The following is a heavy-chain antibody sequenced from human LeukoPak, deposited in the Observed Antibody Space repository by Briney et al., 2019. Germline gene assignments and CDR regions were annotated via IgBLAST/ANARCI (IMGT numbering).Heavy chain of an antibody. J-gene: IGHJ4*02. CDR1: GFTFSSYA. V-gene: IGHV3-23*01. Sequence: PGGSLRLSCAASGFTFSSYAMSWVRQAPGKGLEWVSAISGSGGSTYYADSVKGRFTISRDNSKNTLYLQMNSLRAEDTAVYYCAKAPYPPYIEVVRLYFDYWGRGTLVTVSS. CDR3: AKAPYPPYIEVVRLYFDY. D-gene: IGHD2-2*01. CDR2: ISGSGGST.